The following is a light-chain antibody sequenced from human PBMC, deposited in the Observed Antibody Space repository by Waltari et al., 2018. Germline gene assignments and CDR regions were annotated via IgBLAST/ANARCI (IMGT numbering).Light chain of an antibody. J-gene: IGLJ3*02. CDR1: SSAVGAYKL. CDR2: EDT. Sequence: QSALTQPASVSGSLGQSITISCTGSSSAVGAYKLVSWYQQHPGKAPKLMLSEDTKRPSGVSNRFSGSKSGNTASLTISGLQAEDEADYHCCSYAGDSTWVFGGGTVLTVL. CDR3: CSYAGDSTWV. V-gene: IGLV2-23*01.